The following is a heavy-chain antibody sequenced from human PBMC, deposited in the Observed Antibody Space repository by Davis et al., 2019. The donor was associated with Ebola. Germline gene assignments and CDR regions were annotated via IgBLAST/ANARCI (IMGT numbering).Heavy chain of an antibody. CDR3: ASGAYSSSSPWEYFQR. D-gene: IGHD6-6*01. CDR1: GFTFSDHY. Sequence: GESLKISCAGSGFTFSDHYMSWIRPAPGKGLEWVSYISCTSSYIFYADSVRGRFTISRDNAKNSLYLQLNSLRAEDTAGYYCASGAYSSSSPWEYFQRWGQGTLVTVSS. J-gene: IGHJ1*01. CDR2: ISCTSSYI. V-gene: IGHV3-11*06.